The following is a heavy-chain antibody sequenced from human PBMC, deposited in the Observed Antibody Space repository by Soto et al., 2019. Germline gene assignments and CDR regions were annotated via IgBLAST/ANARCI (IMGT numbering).Heavy chain of an antibody. Sequence: QVQLVESGGGVVQPGRSLRLSCAASGFTFSSYAMHWVRQAPGKGLEWVAVISYDGSNKYYADSVKGRFTISRDNSKNTLYLQMNSLRAEDTAVYYCARDRSHCSGGSCYSNPYYYYGMDVWGQGTTVTVSS. D-gene: IGHD2-15*01. J-gene: IGHJ6*02. CDR1: GFTFSSYA. CDR2: ISYDGSNK. V-gene: IGHV3-30-3*01. CDR3: ARDRSHCSGGSCYSNPYYYYGMDV.